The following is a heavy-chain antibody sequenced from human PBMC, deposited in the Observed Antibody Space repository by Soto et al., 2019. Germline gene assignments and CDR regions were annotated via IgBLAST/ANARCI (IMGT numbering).Heavy chain of an antibody. D-gene: IGHD3-16*01. Sequence: GGSLRLSCAASGFTFSSYGMHWVRQAPGKGLEWVAVIWYDGSNKYYADSVKGRFTISRDNSKNTLYLQMNSLRAEDTAVYYCARDSLRLSNYYYYGMDVWGQGTTVTVSS. V-gene: IGHV3-33*01. CDR2: IWYDGSNK. CDR1: GFTFSSYG. CDR3: ARDSLRLSNYYYYGMDV. J-gene: IGHJ6*02.